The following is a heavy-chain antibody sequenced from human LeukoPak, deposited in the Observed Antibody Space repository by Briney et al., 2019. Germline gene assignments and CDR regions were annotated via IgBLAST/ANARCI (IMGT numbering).Heavy chain of an antibody. J-gene: IGHJ5*02. CDR1: GYTFTGYY. Sequence: GASVKVSCKASGYTFTGYYMHWVRQAPGQGLEWMGWINPNSGGTNYAQKFQGRVTMTSDTSISTAYMELTRLRSDDTAIYYCARDTSTSSWYQGWFDPWGQGTLVTVST. V-gene: IGHV1-2*02. D-gene: IGHD6-13*01. CDR3: ARDTSTSSWYQGWFDP. CDR2: INPNSGGT.